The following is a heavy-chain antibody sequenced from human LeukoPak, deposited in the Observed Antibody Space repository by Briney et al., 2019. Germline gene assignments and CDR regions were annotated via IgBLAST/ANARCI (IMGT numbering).Heavy chain of an antibody. CDR1: GFTFSSYA. Sequence: GGSLRLSCAASGFTFSSYAMHWVRQAPGKGLEWVAVISYDGSNKYYADSVKGRFTISRDNSKNTLYLQMNSLRAEDTAVYYCVRDQPDYFDYWGQGTLVSVSS. CDR3: VRDQPDYFDY. J-gene: IGHJ4*02. CDR2: ISYDGSNK. V-gene: IGHV3-30-3*01.